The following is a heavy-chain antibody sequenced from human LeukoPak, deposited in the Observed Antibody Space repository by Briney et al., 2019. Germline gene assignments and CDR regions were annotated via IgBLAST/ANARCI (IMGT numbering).Heavy chain of an antibody. J-gene: IGHJ1*01. CDR1: GGTFSSYA. Sequence: GASVKVSCKASGGTFSSYAISWVRQAPGQGLEWMGGIIPIFGTANYAQKFQGRVTITTDESTSTAYMELSSLRSEDTAVYYCARGGAQQQLRQGVAEYFQHWGQGTLVTVSS. CDR3: ARGGAQQQLRQGVAEYFQH. CDR2: IIPIFGTA. V-gene: IGHV1-69*05. D-gene: IGHD6-13*01.